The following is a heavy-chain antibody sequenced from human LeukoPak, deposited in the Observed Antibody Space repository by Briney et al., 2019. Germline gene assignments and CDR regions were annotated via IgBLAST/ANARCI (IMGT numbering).Heavy chain of an antibody. Sequence: GGSLRLSCAASGFTFSSYAMHLVRQAPGKGLEWVAVISYDGSNKYYADSVKGRFTISRDNSKNTLYLQMNSLRAEDTAVYYCARDPLGYWGQGTLVTVSS. V-gene: IGHV3-30-3*01. CDR3: ARDPLGY. CDR1: GFTFSSYA. J-gene: IGHJ4*02. CDR2: ISYDGSNK.